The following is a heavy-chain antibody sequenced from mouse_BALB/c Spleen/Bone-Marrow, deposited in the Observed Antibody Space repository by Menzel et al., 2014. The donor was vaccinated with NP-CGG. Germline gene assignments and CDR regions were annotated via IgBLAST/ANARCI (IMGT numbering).Heavy chain of an antibody. Sequence: VKVVESGPGLVQPSQSLSITCTVSGFSLTSYGVHWVRQSPGKGLEWLGVIWSGGSTDYNAAFISRLSISKDNSKSQVFFKMNSLQANDTAIYYCARNYYGHMDYWGQGTSVTVSS. CDR2: IWSGGST. V-gene: IGHV2-2*02. J-gene: IGHJ4*01. CDR1: GFSLTSYG. CDR3: ARNYYGHMDY. D-gene: IGHD1-2*01.